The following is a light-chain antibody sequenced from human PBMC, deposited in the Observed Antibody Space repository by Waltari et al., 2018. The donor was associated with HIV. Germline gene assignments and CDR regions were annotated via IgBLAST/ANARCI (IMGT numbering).Light chain of an antibody. V-gene: IGLV2-14*01. CDR2: EVS. Sequence: QSALTQPASVSGSPGQSITISCTGTSSAIGGYTYVSWFQPHPDKAPKLIIYEVSNRPSEISNRFSGSKSGNTASLTISELQAEDEADYYCSSFTGTTALVFGGGTKLTVL. J-gene: IGLJ3*02. CDR3: SSFTGTTALV. CDR1: SSAIGGYTY.